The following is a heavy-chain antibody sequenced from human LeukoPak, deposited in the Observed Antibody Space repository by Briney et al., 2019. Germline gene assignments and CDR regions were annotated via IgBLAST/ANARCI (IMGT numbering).Heavy chain of an antibody. D-gene: IGHD5-12*01. CDR3: ATTLDSGWPVDY. J-gene: IGHJ4*02. Sequence: GGSLRLSCAASGFTFSNYAMHWVRQATGKGLEWVSTIGTANDTYYSGSVKGRFTISRENAKSSLYLQMNSLRAGDTAVYYCATTLDSGWPVDYWGQGTLVTVSS. CDR2: IGTANDT. V-gene: IGHV3-13*04. CDR1: GFTFSNYA.